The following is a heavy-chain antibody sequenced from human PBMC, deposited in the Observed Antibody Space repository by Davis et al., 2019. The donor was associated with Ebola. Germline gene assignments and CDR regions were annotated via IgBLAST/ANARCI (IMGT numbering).Heavy chain of an antibody. J-gene: IGHJ6*02. CDR2: IFSNDEK. Sequence: SGPTLVKPTETLTLTCTVSGFSLSNARMGVSWIRQPPGKALEWLAHIFSNDEKSYSTSLKTRLTISKDTSKNQVVLTMTNMDPVDTATYYCARISGYYYYGMDVWGQGTTVTVSS. V-gene: IGHV2-26*01. CDR3: ARISGYYYYGMDV. D-gene: IGHD2-15*01. CDR1: GFSLSNARMG.